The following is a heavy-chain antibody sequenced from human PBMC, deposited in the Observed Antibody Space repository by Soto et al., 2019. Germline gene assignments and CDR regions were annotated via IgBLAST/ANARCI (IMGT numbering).Heavy chain of an antibody. J-gene: IGHJ3*02. V-gene: IGHV1-69*13. D-gene: IGHD3-22*01. CDR2: IIPIFGTA. CDR3: ARDRESYYDSSGYYYGQI. Sequence: ASVKVSCKASGGTFSSYAISWVRQAPGQGLEWMGGIIPIFGTANYAQKFQGRVTITADESTSTAYMELSSLRSEDTAVYYCARDRESYYDSSGYYYGQIWGQGTMVTVSS. CDR1: GGTFSSYA.